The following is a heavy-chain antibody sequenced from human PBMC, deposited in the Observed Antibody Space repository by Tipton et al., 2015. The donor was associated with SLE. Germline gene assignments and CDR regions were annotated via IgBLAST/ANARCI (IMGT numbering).Heavy chain of an antibody. CDR2: ITIGALNT. Sequence: SLRLSCAASGFSLTTSGMAWVRQAPGKGLEWVSAITIGALNTYYADSVKGRFAISRDTSKNTLYLQMSSLRAEDTAIYYCAKQVLLEALPTAIWNFDLWGRGTLVTVSS. J-gene: IGHJ2*01. V-gene: IGHV3-23*01. CDR1: GFSLTTSG. D-gene: IGHD2-2*01. CDR3: AKQVLLEALPTAIWNFDL.